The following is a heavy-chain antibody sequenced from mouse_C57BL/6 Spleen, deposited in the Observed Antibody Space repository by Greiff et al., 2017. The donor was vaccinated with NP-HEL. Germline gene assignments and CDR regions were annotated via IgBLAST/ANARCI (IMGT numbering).Heavy chain of an antibody. D-gene: IGHD2-3*01. J-gene: IGHJ4*01. Sequence: QVQLKESGPGLVQPSQSLSITCTVSGFSLTSYGVHWVRQSPGKGLEWLGVIWSGGSTDYNAAFISRLSISKDNSKSQVFFKMNSLQADDTAIYYCARNRGDDGYYDAMDYWGQGTSVTVSS. CDR2: IWSGGST. CDR1: GFSLTSYG. CDR3: ARNRGDDGYYDAMDY. V-gene: IGHV2-2*01.